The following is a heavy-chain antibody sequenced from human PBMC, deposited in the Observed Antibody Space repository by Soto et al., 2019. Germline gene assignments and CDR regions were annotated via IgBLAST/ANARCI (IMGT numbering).Heavy chain of an antibody. D-gene: IGHD2-2*01. V-gene: IGHV3-74*01. CDR3: ARGGCSSTSCLDV. Sequence: EVQLVESGGGLVQPGGSLRLSCAASGFTFSPYYMHWVRQVPGQRLVWVSYINSVGTTSYADSVRGRFTVSRDNAKNTLYLEMNSLTGEDTALYYCARGGCSSTSCLDVWGEGTTVTVSS. J-gene: IGHJ6*04. CDR1: GFTFSPYY. CDR2: INSVGTT.